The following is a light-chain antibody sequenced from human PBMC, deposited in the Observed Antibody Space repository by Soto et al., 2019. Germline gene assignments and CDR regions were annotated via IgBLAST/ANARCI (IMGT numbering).Light chain of an antibody. CDR3: QQYGTSPLT. V-gene: IGKV3-20*01. CDR1: QSVRNSY. Sequence: EIVLTQSPGTLSLSPGDRATLSCRASQSVRNSYLAWSQQKPGQAPTLLIYGTSSRATGTPDRFGGRGAGTDFTLTISRLEPEDSAVYYCQQYGTSPLTFGGGTKVEIK. J-gene: IGKJ4*01. CDR2: GTS.